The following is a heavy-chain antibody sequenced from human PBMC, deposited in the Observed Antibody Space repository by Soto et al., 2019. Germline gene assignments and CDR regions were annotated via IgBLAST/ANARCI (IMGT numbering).Heavy chain of an antibody. CDR3: ARALYYDSSGYWGY. V-gene: IGHV3-21*01. CDR1: GFTFSTYS. D-gene: IGHD3-22*01. J-gene: IGHJ4*02. Sequence: EVQLVESGGGLVKPGGSLRLSCAASGFTFSTYSMNWVRQAPGKGLEWVSSISSSSSYIYYADSVKGRFTISRDNAKNSLYLQMNSLRAEDTPLYYCARALYYDSSGYWGYWGQGTLVTVSS. CDR2: ISSSSSYI.